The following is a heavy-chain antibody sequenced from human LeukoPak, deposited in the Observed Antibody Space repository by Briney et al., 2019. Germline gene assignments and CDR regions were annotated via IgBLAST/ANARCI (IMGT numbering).Heavy chain of an antibody. J-gene: IGHJ4*02. V-gene: IGHV3-48*02. CDR3: ARRGYCSVDDCFPFDY. CDR2: ISGNSVTI. CDR1: GFTFSSNS. Sequence: GGSLRLSCAASGFTFSSNSRSWVRQAPGKGLGWVSYISGNSVTIYYADSVKGRFTISRDNAKNSLFLQMNSLTDEDTALYYCARRGYCSVDDCFPFDYWGQGSLVTVSS. D-gene: IGHD2-15*01.